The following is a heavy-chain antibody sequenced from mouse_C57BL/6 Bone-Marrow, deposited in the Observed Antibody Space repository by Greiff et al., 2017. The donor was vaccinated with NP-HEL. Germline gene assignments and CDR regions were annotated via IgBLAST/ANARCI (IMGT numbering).Heavy chain of an antibody. V-gene: IGHV1-84*01. CDR1: GYTFTDYY. Sequence: QVHVKQSGPELVKPGASVKISCKASGYTFTDYYINWVKQRPGQGLEWIGWHFPGSGNTKYNEKFKGKATLTVDTSSSTAYMQLSSLTSEDSAVYFCARMVTTDWYFDGWGTGTTVTVSS. D-gene: IGHD2-2*01. CDR2: HFPGSGNT. CDR3: ARMVTTDWYFDG. J-gene: IGHJ1*03.